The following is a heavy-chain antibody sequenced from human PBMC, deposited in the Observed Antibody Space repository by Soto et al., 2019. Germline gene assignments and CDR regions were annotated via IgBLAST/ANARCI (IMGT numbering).Heavy chain of an antibody. J-gene: IGHJ6*02. CDR2: IIPIFGTA. V-gene: IGHV1-69*13. D-gene: IGHD6-19*01. CDR3: ARELGWLVQSSYRGMDV. CDR1: GGTFSSYA. Sequence: SVKVSCKASGGTFSSYAISWVRQAPGQGLEWMGGIIPIFGTANYAQKFQGRVTITADESTSTAYMELSSLRSEDTAVYYCARELGWLVQSSYRGMDVWGQGTTVTVSS.